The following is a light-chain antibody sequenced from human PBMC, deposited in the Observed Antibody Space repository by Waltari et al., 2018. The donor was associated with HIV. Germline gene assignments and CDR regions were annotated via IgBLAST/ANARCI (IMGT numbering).Light chain of an antibody. CDR1: ALPQQY. CDR2: KDS. J-gene: IGLJ3*02. V-gene: IGLV3-25*03. CDR3: QAADSSGTYKGNWV. Sequence: SYELTQPPSVSVSPGQTARTTCSGDALPQQYAYLYQQKPGQAPVLVIYKDSERPSGIPERFSGSSSGTTVTLTISGVQAEDEADYYCQAADSSGTYKGNWVFGGGTKLTVL.